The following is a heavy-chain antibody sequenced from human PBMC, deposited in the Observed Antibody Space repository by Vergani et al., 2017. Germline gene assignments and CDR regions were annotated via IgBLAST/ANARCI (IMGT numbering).Heavy chain of an antibody. CDR2: IYYSGRT. J-gene: IGHJ5*02. D-gene: IGHD3-22*01. CDR1: GGSISSYY. V-gene: IGHV4-59*01. CDR3: ARGGGGYYDSSGYYYTYWFDP. Sequence: QVQLQESGPGLVKPSETLSLTCTVSGGSISSYYWSWIRQPPGKGLEWIGYIYYSGRTNYNPSLKSRVTISVDTSKNQFSLKLSSVTAADTAVYYCARGGGGYYDSSGYYYTYWFDPWGQGTLVTVSS.